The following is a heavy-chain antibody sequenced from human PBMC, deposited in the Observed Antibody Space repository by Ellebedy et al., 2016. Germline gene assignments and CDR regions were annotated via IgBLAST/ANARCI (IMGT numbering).Heavy chain of an antibody. CDR3: ARVSCSSTSCYSVYYYYGMDV. J-gene: IGHJ6*02. CDR2: IYYSGST. CDR1: GGSVSSGSYY. Sequence: GSLRLSCTVSGGSVSSGSYYWSWIRQPPGKGLEWIGYIYYSGSTNYNPSLKSRVTISVDTSKNQFSLKLSSVTAADTAVYYCARVSCSSTSCYSVYYYYGMDVWGQGTTVTVSS. V-gene: IGHV4-61*01. D-gene: IGHD2-2*01.